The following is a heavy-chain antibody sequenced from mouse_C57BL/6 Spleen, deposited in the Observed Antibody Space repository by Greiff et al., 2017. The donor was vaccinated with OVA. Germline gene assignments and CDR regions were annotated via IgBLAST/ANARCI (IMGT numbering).Heavy chain of an antibody. CDR3: ARAPLWYFDV. V-gene: IGHV1-82*01. CDR1: GYAFSSSW. J-gene: IGHJ1*03. Sequence: QVQLKESGPELVKPGASVKISCKASGYAFSSSWMNWVKQRPGKGLEWIGRIYPGDGDTNYNGKFKGKATLTADKSSSTAYMQLSSLTSEDSAVYFCARAPLWYFDVWGTGTTVTVSS. CDR2: IYPGDGDT.